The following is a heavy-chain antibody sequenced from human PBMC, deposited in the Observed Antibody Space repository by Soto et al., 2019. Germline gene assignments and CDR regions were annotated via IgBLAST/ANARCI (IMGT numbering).Heavy chain of an antibody. D-gene: IGHD4-17*01. Sequence: QVQLVQSGAEVKKPGASVKVSCKASGYTFTSYDINWVRQATGQGLEWMGWMNPNSGNTGYARKFQGRVTMTRNTSISTTDMEMIRLRSEYTAVYYCARTLYGDNVDYWGQGTLVNVSS. V-gene: IGHV1-8*01. CDR3: ARTLYGDNVDY. CDR1: GYTFTSYD. CDR2: MNPNSGNT. J-gene: IGHJ4*02.